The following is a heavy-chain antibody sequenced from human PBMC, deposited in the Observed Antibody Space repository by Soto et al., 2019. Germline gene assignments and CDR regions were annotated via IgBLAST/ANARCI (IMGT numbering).Heavy chain of an antibody. J-gene: IGHJ4*02. CDR3: ARDSTIPGYSGYDHYNFDY. CDR1: GYTFTSYY. Sequence: ASVKVSCKASGYTFTSYYMHWVRQAPGQGLEWMGIINPSGGSTSYAQKFQGRVTMTRDTSTSTVYMELSSLRSEDTAVYYCARDSTIPGYSGYDHYNFDYWGQGTLVTVSS. CDR2: INPSGGST. D-gene: IGHD5-12*01. V-gene: IGHV1-46*01.